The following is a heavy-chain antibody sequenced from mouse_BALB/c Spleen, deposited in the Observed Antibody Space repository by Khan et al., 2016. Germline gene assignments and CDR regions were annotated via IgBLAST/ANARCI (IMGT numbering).Heavy chain of an antibody. CDR3: ARGGTFSLCRYCYV. Sequence: DLVKPGASVKLSCKASGYTFTSYWINWRKQRPGQGLEWIGRIDPGSGSTYYNELFKGKATLTVDTSSSTAYIQLSSLSSEDSAVYFCARGGTFSLCRYCYVWGAGSTVTVSS. CDR2: IDPGSGST. D-gene: IGHD1-1*02. CDR1: GYTFTSYW. J-gene: IGHJ1*01. V-gene: IGHV1S41*01.